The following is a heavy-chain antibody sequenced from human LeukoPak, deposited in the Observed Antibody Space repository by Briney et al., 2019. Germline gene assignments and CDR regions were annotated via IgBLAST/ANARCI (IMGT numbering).Heavy chain of an antibody. D-gene: IGHD1-26*01. CDR3: SGRGAGPYYFDF. J-gene: IGHJ4*02. V-gene: IGHV3-11*01. Sequence: GGSLRLSCAASGISFDDYHMNWIRQSPGKGLEWISYISSRGTVMYYAVSVQGRFTISRDTTENSWYLQMNSLRVEDTAVYYCSGRGAGPYYFDFWGQGTLVTVSS. CDR2: ISSRGTVM. CDR1: GISFDDYH.